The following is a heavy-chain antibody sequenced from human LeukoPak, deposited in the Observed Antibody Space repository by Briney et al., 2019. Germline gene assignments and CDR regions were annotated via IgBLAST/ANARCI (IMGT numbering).Heavy chain of an antibody. CDR2: IYYSGST. J-gene: IGHJ4*02. Sequence: SETLPLTCTVSGGSISSTSYYWGWIRQPPGKGLEWIGSIYYSGSTYYNPSLKSRVTISVDTSKNQFSLKLSSVTAADTAVYYCASDRPRSTSVSDWGQGTLVTVSS. CDR1: GGSISSTSYY. D-gene: IGHD2-2*01. V-gene: IGHV4-39*01. CDR3: ASDRPRSTSVSD.